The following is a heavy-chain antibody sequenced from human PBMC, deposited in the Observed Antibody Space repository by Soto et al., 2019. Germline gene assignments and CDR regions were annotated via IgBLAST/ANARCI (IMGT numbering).Heavy chain of an antibody. Sequence: PSETLSLTCTVSGGSISSDYWSWVRQPPGKGLEWIGYIYFSGSTNYNPSLESRVTISLDASKTQFSLKLRSLTTADTAVYYCARGGGVAARTFAYWGQGTLVTVSS. D-gene: IGHD6-6*01. CDR1: GGSISSDY. CDR2: IYFSGST. V-gene: IGHV4-59*01. CDR3: ARGGGVAARTFAY. J-gene: IGHJ4*02.